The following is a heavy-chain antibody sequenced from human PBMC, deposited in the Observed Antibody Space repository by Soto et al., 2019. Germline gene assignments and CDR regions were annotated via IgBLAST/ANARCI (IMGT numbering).Heavy chain of an antibody. Sequence: AASVKVSCKASGGTFSSYAISWVRQAPGQGLEWMGGIIPIFGTANYAQKFQGRVTITADESTSTAYMELSSLRAEDTAVYYCARDFFGVGEQLVGFDPWGQGTLVTVSA. D-gene: IGHD3-3*01. V-gene: IGHV1-69*13. J-gene: IGHJ5*02. CDR3: ARDFFGVGEQLVGFDP. CDR1: GGTFSSYA. CDR2: IIPIFGTA.